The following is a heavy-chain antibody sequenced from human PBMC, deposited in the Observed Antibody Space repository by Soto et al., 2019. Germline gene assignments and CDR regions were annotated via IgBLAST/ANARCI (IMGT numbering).Heavy chain of an antibody. V-gene: IGHV1-24*01. CDR3: ATKAARFLEWLLYGWFDP. Sequence: QVQLVQSGAEVKKPGASVKVSCKVSGYTLTELSMHWVRQAPGKGLEWMGGFDPEDGETIYAQKFQGRVTMTEDTSTDTAYMELSSVRSEDTAVYYCATKAARFLEWLLYGWFDPWGQGTLVTVSS. CDR1: GYTLTELS. D-gene: IGHD3-3*01. J-gene: IGHJ5*02. CDR2: FDPEDGET.